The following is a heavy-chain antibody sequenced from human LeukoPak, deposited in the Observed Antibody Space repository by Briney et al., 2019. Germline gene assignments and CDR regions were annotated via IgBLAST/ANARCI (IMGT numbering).Heavy chain of an antibody. CDR3: ARVGYYYDSSGYYLYYYYGMDV. CDR2: IIPILGIA. CDR1: GGTFSSYA. V-gene: IGHV1-69*04. J-gene: IGHJ6*02. D-gene: IGHD3-22*01. Sequence: GASVKVSCKASGGTFSSYAISWVRQAPGQGLEWMGRIIPILGIANYAQKFQGRVTITADKSTSTAYMELSSLRSEDTAVYYCARVGYYYDSSGYYLYYYYGMDVWGQGTTVTVSS.